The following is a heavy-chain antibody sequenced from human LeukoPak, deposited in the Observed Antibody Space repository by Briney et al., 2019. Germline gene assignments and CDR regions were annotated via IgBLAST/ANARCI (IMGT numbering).Heavy chain of an antibody. CDR3: AKGGKWDVTPFDY. D-gene: IGHD1-26*01. CDR1: GFTFSNYA. J-gene: IGHJ4*02. Sequence: PGGSLGLSCAASGFTFSNYAMNWVRQAPGKGLEWVSTISGGGGSTYYADSVKGRFTISRDNSKNTLYLQVNSLRAEDTAVYYCAKGGKWDVTPFDYWGQGTLVTVSS. V-gene: IGHV3-23*01. CDR2: ISGGGGST.